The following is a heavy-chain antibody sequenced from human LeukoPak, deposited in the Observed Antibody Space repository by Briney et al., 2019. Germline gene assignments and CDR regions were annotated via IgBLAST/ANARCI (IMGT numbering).Heavy chain of an antibody. CDR1: GYTFTGYY. Sequence: ASVKVSCNASGYTFTGYYMHWVRQAPGQGLEWMGWINPNSGGTNYAQKFQGRVTMTRDTSISTAYMELSRLRSDDTAVYYCARSEGSSGWADDYWGQGTLVTVSS. CDR2: INPNSGGT. V-gene: IGHV1-2*02. CDR3: ARSEGSSGWADDY. D-gene: IGHD6-19*01. J-gene: IGHJ4*02.